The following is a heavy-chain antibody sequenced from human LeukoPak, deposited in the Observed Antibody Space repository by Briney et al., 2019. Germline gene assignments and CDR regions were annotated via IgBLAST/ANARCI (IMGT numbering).Heavy chain of an antibody. CDR3: AREKIITMVRGVYMDV. Sequence: SGGSLRLSCAASGFTFSSYSMNWVRQAPGKGLEWVSSISSSSSYIYYADSVKGRFTISRDNAKNSLYLQMNSLRAEDTAVYYCAREKIITMVRGVYMDVWGKGTTVTVSS. D-gene: IGHD3-10*01. CDR1: GFTFSSYS. V-gene: IGHV3-21*01. J-gene: IGHJ6*03. CDR2: ISSSSSYI.